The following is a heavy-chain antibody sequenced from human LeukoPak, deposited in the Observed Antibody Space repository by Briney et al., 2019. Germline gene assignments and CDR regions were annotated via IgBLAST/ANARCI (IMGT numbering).Heavy chain of an antibody. Sequence: PGGSLRLSCAASGFTVSSYYMNWVRQAQGKELEWVSVIYTGGGRYYADSVRGRFTISRDTSKNMVFLQMNSLGVEDTAVYYCARGIDYWGRGTLVTVSS. V-gene: IGHV3-53*01. J-gene: IGHJ4*02. CDR3: ARGIDY. CDR2: IYTGGGR. CDR1: GFTVSSYY.